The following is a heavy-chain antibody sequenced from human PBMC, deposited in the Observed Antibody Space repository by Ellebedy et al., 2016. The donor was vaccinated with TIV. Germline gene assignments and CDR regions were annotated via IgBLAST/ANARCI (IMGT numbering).Heavy chain of an antibody. J-gene: IGHJ5*02. D-gene: IGHD1-26*01. CDR1: GGSITGDY. CDR3: AREKVGPTGNNWFDP. Sequence: SETLSLTCTVSGGSITGDYWAWIRQPPGKGLEWIGYIYSSGSTNYNPSLKSRVTISLDTSKNQFSLKLNSVTAADTAVYYCAREKVGPTGNNWFDPWGQGILVTVSS. CDR2: IYSSGST. V-gene: IGHV4-59*01.